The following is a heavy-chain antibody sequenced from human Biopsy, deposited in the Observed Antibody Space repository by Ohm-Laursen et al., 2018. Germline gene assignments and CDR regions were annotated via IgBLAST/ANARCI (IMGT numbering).Heavy chain of an antibody. CDR2: ILHNRGT. CDR1: GYIIDSNYY. Sequence: SDTLSLTCTVSGYIIDSNYYWGWIRQPPGKGLEWTGSILHNRGTFYNPSLQSRITISVDTSKNQFSLKLISVTAADTAVYYCARDYSWDYWGQGILVTVSS. CDR3: ARDYSWDY. J-gene: IGHJ4*02. D-gene: IGHD2-15*01. V-gene: IGHV4-38-2*02.